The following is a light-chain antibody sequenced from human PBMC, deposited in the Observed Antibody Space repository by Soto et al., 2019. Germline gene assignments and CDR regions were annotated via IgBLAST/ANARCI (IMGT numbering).Light chain of an antibody. V-gene: IGKV1-9*01. CDR1: QALCSS. CDR2: AAS. CDR3: QHLNDYRYT. Sequence: GDRVTITCRASQALCSSLAWYQHNPGKAPKLLFYAASTVQNGVPSSFIGSGSGTEFTPTISSLQPEDFATYYCQHLNDYRYTFGQGTKVEIK. J-gene: IGKJ2*01.